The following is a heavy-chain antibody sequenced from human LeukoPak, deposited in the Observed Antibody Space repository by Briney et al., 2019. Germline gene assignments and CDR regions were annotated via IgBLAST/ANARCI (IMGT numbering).Heavy chain of an antibody. J-gene: IGHJ4*02. Sequence: GRSLRLSCAASGFTFSGYGMHWVRQAPGKGLEWVAVISYDGSNQYYADSVKGRFTISRDNSKNTLYLQMNSLRAEDTAVYYCALAPTTVTYTDFWGQGTLVTVSS. V-gene: IGHV3-30*03. CDR2: ISYDGSNQ. CDR3: ALAPTTVTYTDF. D-gene: IGHD4-17*01. CDR1: GFTFSGYG.